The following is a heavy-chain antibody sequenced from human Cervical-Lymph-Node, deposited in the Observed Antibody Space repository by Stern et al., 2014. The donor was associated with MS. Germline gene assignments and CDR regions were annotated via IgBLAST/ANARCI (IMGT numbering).Heavy chain of an antibody. J-gene: IGHJ4*02. CDR1: GYTFTGYY. CDR2: INPNSGGT. V-gene: IGHV1-2*06. Sequence: VQLLESGAEVKKPGASVKVSCKASGYTFTGYYMHWVRQAPGQGLEWMGRINPNSGGTNYAQKFQGRVTMTRDTSISTAYMELSRLRSDDTAVYYCASLYDSSGFRPSLWGQGTLVTVSS. D-gene: IGHD3-22*01. CDR3: ASLYDSSGFRPSL.